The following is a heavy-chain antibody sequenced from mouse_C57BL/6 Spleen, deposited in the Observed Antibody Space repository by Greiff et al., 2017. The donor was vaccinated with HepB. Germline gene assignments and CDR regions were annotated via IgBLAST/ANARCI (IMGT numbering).Heavy chain of an antibody. CDR3: ARHGSTAYYFDY. V-gene: IGHV14-2*01. J-gene: IGHJ2*01. CDR1: GFNIKDYY. CDR2: IDPEDGET. Sequence: EVQRVESGAELVKPGASVKLSCTASGFNIKDYYMHWVKQRTEQGLEWIGRIDPEDGETKYAPKFQGKATITADTSSNTAYLQLSRLTSEDTAVYYCARHGSTAYYFDYWGQGTTLTVSS. D-gene: IGHD1-1*01.